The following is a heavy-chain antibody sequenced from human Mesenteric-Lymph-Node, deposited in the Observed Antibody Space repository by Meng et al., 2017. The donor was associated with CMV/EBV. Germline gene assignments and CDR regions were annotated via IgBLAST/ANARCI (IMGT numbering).Heavy chain of an antibody. CDR1: GYSISSGYY. D-gene: IGHD3-22*01. J-gene: IGHJ4*02. Sequence: SETLSLTCTVSGYSISSGYYWGWIRQPPGKGLEWIGSIYHSGSTYYNPSLKSRVTISVDTSKNQFSLKLRSVTAADTAVYYCARVQPIPQYYYDSSGYYFAYWGQGTLVTVSS. CDR3: ARVQPIPQYYYDSSGYYFAY. CDR2: IYHSGST. V-gene: IGHV4-38-2*02.